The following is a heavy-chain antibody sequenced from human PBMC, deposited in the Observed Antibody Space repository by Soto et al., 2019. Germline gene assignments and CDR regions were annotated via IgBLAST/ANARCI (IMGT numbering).Heavy chain of an antibody. D-gene: IGHD3-3*01. J-gene: IGHJ4*02. V-gene: IGHV4-34*01. CDR1: GGSFDGYY. CDR2: IHHSGST. Sequence: KPSETLSLTCALYGGSFDGYYWSWIRQSPGKGLEWIGEIHHSGSTKYNPSLKSRVFLSVDTSTKQFSLKMTSMTAADRGVYYCARGVDSWSGYLFWGQGTPVTVSS. CDR3: ARGVDSWSGYLF.